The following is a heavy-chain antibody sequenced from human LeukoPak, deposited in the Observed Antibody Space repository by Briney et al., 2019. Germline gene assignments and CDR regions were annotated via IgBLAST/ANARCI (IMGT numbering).Heavy chain of an antibody. CDR3: ARDGGRYYGSGSTYNWFEL. Sequence: SETLSLTCTVSGVSITSYYSSWIRQPPGKGLEWIGYIYYSGSTNYNPSLKSRVTISVDTSKNQFSLKVSSVTAAETAVYYCARDGGRYYGSGSTYNWFELWGEGTLVTVFS. J-gene: IGHJ5*02. D-gene: IGHD3-10*01. CDR1: GVSITSYY. CDR2: IYYSGST. V-gene: IGHV4-59*01.